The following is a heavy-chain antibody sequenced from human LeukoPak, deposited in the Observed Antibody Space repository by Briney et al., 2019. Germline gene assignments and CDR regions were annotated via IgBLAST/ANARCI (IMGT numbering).Heavy chain of an antibody. CDR3: ASDLGALFDY. J-gene: IGHJ4*02. V-gene: IGHV3-33*01. CDR1: GFTFSSYG. CDR2: IWYDGSNK. Sequence: GGSLRLSCAASGFTFSSYGMHWVRQAPGKGLEWVAVIWYDGSNKYYADSVKGRFTVSRDNSKNTLYLQMNSLRAEDTAVYYCASDLGALFDYWGQGTLVTVSS. D-gene: IGHD3-16*01.